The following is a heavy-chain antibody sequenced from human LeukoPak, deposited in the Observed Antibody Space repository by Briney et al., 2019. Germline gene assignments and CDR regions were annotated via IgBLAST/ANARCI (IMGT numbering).Heavy chain of an antibody. D-gene: IGHD6-19*01. CDR1: GFTFSNYA. J-gene: IGHJ2*01. CDR3: AKSAYTSGWPYWYFDL. V-gene: IGHV3-23*01. CDR2: ITGGGGRT. Sequence: QPGVSLRLSCAASGFTFSNYAMTWVRQAPGKGLEWVSVITGGGGRTYYADSVKGRFTISRDNSKNTLLLQIISLRAEDTAVYFCAKSAYTSGWPYWYFDLWGRGTLVTVAS.